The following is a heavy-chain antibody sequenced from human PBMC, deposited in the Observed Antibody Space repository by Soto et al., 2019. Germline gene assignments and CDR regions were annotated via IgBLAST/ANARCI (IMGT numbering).Heavy chain of an antibody. CDR1: GYTFTGYY. V-gene: IGHV1-2*04. Sequence: ASVKVSCKASGYTFTGYYMHWVRQAPGQGLEWMGWINPNSGGTNYAQKFQGWVTMTRDTSISTAYMELGRLRSDDTAVYYCARAGLFGYDAFDIWGQGTMVTVSS. CDR3: ARAGLFGYDAFDI. D-gene: IGHD3-22*01. CDR2: INPNSGGT. J-gene: IGHJ3*02.